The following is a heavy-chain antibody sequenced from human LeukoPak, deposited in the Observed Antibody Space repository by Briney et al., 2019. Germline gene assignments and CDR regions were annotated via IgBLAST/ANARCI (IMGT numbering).Heavy chain of an antibody. J-gene: IGHJ4*02. CDR1: GFTFRSYG. Sequence: PGGSLRLSCAASGFTFRSYGMHWVRQSPGKGLEWVAVIWYDGSNKYYADSVKGRFTISRDNSKNTLYMQTNSLTAEDTAVYYCAKDLRDGYNLNYYFVYWGQGTLVTVSS. CDR3: AKDLRDGYNLNYYFVY. V-gene: IGHV3-33*06. CDR2: IWYDGSNK. D-gene: IGHD5-24*01.